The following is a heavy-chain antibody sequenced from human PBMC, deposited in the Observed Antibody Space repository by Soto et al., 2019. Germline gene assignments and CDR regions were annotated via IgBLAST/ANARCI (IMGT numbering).Heavy chain of an antibody. V-gene: IGHV3-23*01. J-gene: IGHJ4*02. Sequence: EVQLLESGGGLVQPGGSLRLSCAASGFTFSSYAMSWVRQAPGKGLEWVSAISGSGGSTYYADSVKGRFTISRDNSKDSLYLPMNSLRAEDTAVYYCATGQVQLLFSDFGYWGQGTLVTVAS. CDR1: GFTFSSYA. CDR3: ATGQVQLLFSDFGY. D-gene: IGHD5-18*01. CDR2: ISGSGGST.